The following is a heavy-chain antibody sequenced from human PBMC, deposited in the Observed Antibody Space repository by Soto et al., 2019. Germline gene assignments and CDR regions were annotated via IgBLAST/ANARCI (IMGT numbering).Heavy chain of an antibody. CDR1: GGSFSGYY. D-gene: IGHD3-10*01. CDR2: INHSGST. CDR3: ARIKWFGGLLVSWFDP. V-gene: IGHV4-34*01. Sequence: SETLSLTCAVYGGSFSGYYWSWIRQPPGKGLEWIGEINHSGSTNYNPSLKSRVTISVDTSKNQFSLKLSSVTAADTAVYYCARIKWFGGLLVSWFDPWGQGTLVTVSS. J-gene: IGHJ5*02.